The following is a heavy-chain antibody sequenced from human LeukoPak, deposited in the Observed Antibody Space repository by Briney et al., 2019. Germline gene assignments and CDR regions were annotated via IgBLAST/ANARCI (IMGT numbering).Heavy chain of an antibody. CDR1: GFTFSSYG. Sequence: GGSLRFSCAASGFTFSSYGMHRVRQAPGKGLEWVAVIWYDGSNKYYADSVKGRFTISRDNSKNTLYLQMNSLRAEDTAVYYCAREIDSIVVVPAAGFDYWGQGTLVTVSS. D-gene: IGHD2-2*01. J-gene: IGHJ4*02. CDR3: AREIDSIVVVPAAGFDY. CDR2: IWYDGSNK. V-gene: IGHV3-33*01.